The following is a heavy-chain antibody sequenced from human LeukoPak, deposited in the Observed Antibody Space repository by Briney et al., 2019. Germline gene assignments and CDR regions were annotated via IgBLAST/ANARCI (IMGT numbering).Heavy chain of an antibody. Sequence: SGGSLRLSCAAAGFTFSSYGMHWVRQAPGKGLERVAVISYDGSNKYYADSVKGRFTISRDNSKNTLYLQMNSLRAEDTAAYYCANSGLYSVFDYWGQGTLVTVSS. CDR3: ANSGLYSVFDY. CDR2: ISYDGSNK. CDR1: GFTFSSYG. J-gene: IGHJ4*02. D-gene: IGHD2-21*01. V-gene: IGHV3-30*18.